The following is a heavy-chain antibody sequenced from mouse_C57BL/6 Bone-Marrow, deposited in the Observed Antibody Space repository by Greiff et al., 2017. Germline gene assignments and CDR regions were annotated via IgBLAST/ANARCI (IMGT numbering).Heavy chain of an antibody. D-gene: IGHD2-1*01. CDR3: ASSLPPAWFAY. CDR2: IYPRSGNT. CDR1: GYTFTSYG. J-gene: IGHJ3*01. Sequence: QVQLQQSGAELVRPGASVKLSCKASGYTFTSYGISWVKQRTGQGLEWIGEIYPRSGNTYYNEKFKGKATLTADKSSSTAYMELRSLTSEDSAVYFCASSLPPAWFAYWGQGTLVTVSA. V-gene: IGHV1-81*01.